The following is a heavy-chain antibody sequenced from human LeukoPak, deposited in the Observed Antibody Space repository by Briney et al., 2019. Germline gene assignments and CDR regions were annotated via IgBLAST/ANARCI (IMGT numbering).Heavy chain of an antibody. J-gene: IGHJ4*02. CDR3: AREADGYTSDPFDF. CDR2: TYHRTKLYG. D-gene: IGHD5-24*01. V-gene: IGHV6-1*01. CDR1: GDSASSDSAA. Sequence: SQSLSLTCAISGDSASSDSAAWDWIRHSPSRGLEWLGRTYHRTKLYGDYTIPMKSRLTPPPDTSKKQFSLHLNSVSPDDTAVYYCAREADGYTSDPFDFWGQGTLVTVSS.